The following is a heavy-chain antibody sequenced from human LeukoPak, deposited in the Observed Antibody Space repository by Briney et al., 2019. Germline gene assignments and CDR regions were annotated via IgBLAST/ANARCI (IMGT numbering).Heavy chain of an antibody. CDR3: ARDGYDSSGYPNWFDP. CDR2: IIPIFGTA. D-gene: IGHD3-22*01. J-gene: IGHJ5*02. V-gene: IGHV1-69*01. CDR1: GGTFSSYA. Sequence: ASVKVSCKASGGTFSSYAISWVRQAPGQGLEWMGGIIPIFGTANYAQKFQGRVTITADESTSTAYMELSSLRSEDTAVYYCARDGYDSSGYPNWFDPWGQGTLSPSPQ.